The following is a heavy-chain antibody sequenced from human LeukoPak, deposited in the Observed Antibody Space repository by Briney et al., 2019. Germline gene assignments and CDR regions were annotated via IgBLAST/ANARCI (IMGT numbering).Heavy chain of an antibody. CDR1: GGTFSSYA. D-gene: IGHD3-22*01. CDR2: IIPIFGMA. Sequence: ASVKVSCKASGGTFSSYAISWVRQAPGQGLEWMGRIIPIFGMANYAQKFQGRVTITADKSTSTAYMELSSLRSEDTAVYYCARGYYDREAFDIWGQGTMVTVSS. CDR3: ARGYYDREAFDI. J-gene: IGHJ3*02. V-gene: IGHV1-69*04.